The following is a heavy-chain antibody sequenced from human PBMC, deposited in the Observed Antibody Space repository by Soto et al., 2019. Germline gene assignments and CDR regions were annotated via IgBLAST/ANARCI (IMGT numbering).Heavy chain of an antibody. CDR3: ARAVHECGVERIDY. Sequence: QVQLVQSGPDVKKPWASVKVSCKASGFTFREYGISWVRQAPGQGLEWMGWTSADNGDTNYALRFQGRVSMTTDTSTETAYMEVRSLRSGDTAVYYCARAVHECGVERIDYWGQGSLVIVSS. CDR2: TSADNGDT. CDR1: GFTFREYG. J-gene: IGHJ4*02. D-gene: IGHD2-21*01. V-gene: IGHV1-18*01.